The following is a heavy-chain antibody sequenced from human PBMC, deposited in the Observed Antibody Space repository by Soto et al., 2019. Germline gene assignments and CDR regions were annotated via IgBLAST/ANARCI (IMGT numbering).Heavy chain of an antibody. CDR2: IYSDETT. J-gene: IGHJ6*02. CDR3: ARDQFRVTTYPYYHYGMDV. D-gene: IGHD4-17*01. Sequence: GGSLRLSCAVSGFSVTNNYMSWVRRAPGKGLEWVSVIYSDETTYYADSVAGRFTISRDKTNNTVFLQMNSLRAEDTAIYYCARDQFRVTTYPYYHYGMDVWGQGTTVTVSS. V-gene: IGHV3-53*01. CDR1: GFSVTNNY.